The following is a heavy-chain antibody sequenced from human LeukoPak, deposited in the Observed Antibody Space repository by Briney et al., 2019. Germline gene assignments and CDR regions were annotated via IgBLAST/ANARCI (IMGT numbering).Heavy chain of an antibody. J-gene: IGHJ3*02. CDR2: INPSGGST. Sequence: ASVNVSCKASGYTFTSYYMHWVRQAPGQGLEWMGLINPSGGSTSYAQKFQGRVTMAGDTSTSTVYMELSSLRSEDTAVYYCARVKRVGATHDAFDIWGQGTMVTVSS. D-gene: IGHD1-26*01. V-gene: IGHV1-46*01. CDR3: ARVKRVGATHDAFDI. CDR1: GYTFTSYY.